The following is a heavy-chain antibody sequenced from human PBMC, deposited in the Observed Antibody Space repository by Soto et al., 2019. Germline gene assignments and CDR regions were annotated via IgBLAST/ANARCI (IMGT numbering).Heavy chain of an antibody. CDR1: GFTFSSYG. D-gene: IGHD4-17*01. CDR2: IWYDGSNK. J-gene: IGHJ6*02. V-gene: IGHV3-33*01. Sequence: QVQLVESGGGVVQPGRSLRLSCAASGFTFSSYGMHWVRQAPGKGLEWVAVIWYDGSNKYYADSVKGRFTISRDNSKNTLYLQMNSLRAEDTAVCYCARDRGDYGLNYYYYGMDVWGQGTTVTVSS. CDR3: ARDRGDYGLNYYYYGMDV.